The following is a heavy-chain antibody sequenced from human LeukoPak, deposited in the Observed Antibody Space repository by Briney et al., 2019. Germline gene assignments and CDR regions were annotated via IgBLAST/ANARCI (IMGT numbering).Heavy chain of an antibody. CDR1: GFTFSSFW. V-gene: IGHV3-74*01. D-gene: IGHD1-1*01. CDR2: INPESTTT. J-gene: IGHJ4*02. Sequence: GGSLRLSCAASGFTFSSFWIHWVRQVPGRGLVWVSRINPESTTTTYADSVKGRFTISRDNARNTLYLQMNSLRVEDTAMYHCVKDHTGEQDKWGQGTLVTVSS. CDR3: VKDHTGEQDK.